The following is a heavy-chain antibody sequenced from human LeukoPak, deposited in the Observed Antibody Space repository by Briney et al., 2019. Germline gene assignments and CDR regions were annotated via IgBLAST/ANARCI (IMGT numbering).Heavy chain of an antibody. CDR1: GFTFSNAW. V-gene: IGHV3-15*01. J-gene: IGHJ4*02. Sequence: PGGSLRLSCAASGFTFSNAWMSWVRQAPGKGLEWVGRIKSKTDGGTTDYAAPVKGRFTISRDNAKNSLYLQMNSLRAEDTAVYYCARDSGRRDGPNDYWGQGTLVTVSS. CDR3: ARDSGRRDGPNDY. CDR2: IKSKTDGGTT. D-gene: IGHD5-24*01.